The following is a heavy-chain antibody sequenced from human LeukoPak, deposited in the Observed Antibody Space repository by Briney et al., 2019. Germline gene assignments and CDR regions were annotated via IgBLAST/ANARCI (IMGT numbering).Heavy chain of an antibody. Sequence: PEGSLRLSCAASGFTLSDHYMDWVRQAPGKGLEWVGRIKNKRGSYTADYAASVKGRFIISRDDSQNSLDLQMNSLKTEDTAVYYCSRDTATALDYWGQGTLVTVSS. CDR2: IKNKRGSYTA. CDR3: SRDTATALDY. CDR1: GFTLSDHY. D-gene: IGHD6-13*01. J-gene: IGHJ4*02. V-gene: IGHV3-72*01.